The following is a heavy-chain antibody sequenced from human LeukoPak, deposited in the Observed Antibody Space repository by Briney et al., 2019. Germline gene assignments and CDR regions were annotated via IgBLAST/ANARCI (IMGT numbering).Heavy chain of an antibody. J-gene: IGHJ4*02. Sequence: GGSLRLSCAASGFTLNDYWIHWVRQAPGKGLFWVSGIRGDGTKTVYADSVKGRFTVSRDNAKRLLYLQMDSLGEEDTAVYYCARTRGAGPGGHFDSWGQGVLVIVSS. CDR3: ARTRGAGPGGHFDS. V-gene: IGHV3-74*01. D-gene: IGHD3-10*01. CDR1: GFTLNDYW. CDR2: IRGDGTKT.